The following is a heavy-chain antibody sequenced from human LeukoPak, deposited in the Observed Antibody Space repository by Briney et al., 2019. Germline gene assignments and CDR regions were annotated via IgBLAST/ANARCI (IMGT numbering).Heavy chain of an antibody. J-gene: IGHJ6*02. Sequence: GGSLRLSCAASGFTFSSYSMNWVRQAPGKGLEWVSYISSSSSTIYYADSVKGRFTISRDNAKNSLYLQMNSLRAEDTAVFYCARAEEQWLAYGMDVWGQGTTVTVSS. D-gene: IGHD6-19*01. CDR2: ISSSSSTI. V-gene: IGHV3-48*01. CDR3: ARAEEQWLAYGMDV. CDR1: GFTFSSYS.